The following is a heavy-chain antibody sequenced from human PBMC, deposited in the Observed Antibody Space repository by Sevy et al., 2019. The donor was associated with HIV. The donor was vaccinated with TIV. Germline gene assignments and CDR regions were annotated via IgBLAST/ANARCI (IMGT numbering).Heavy chain of an antibody. CDR2: MNPHSGYT. V-gene: IGHV1-8*01. D-gene: IGHD3-3*01. CDR3: ARRYDSLSTMDV. J-gene: IGHJ6*02. CDR1: GYTFTSYD. Sequence: ASVKVSCKASGYTFTSYDINWVRQATGQGLEWMGWMNPHSGYTGYAQKFQGRVTMTRNTSITTAYMELSSLRSEDTAVYYCARRYDSLSTMDVWGQGTTVTVCS.